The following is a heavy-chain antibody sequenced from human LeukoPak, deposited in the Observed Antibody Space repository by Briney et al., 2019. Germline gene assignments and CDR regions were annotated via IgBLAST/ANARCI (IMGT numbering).Heavy chain of an antibody. CDR3: AKDAITIFFPPHDY. CDR1: GFTFSSYA. J-gene: IGHJ4*02. D-gene: IGHD3-9*01. V-gene: IGHV3-23*01. CDR2: ISGSGGST. Sequence: GGSLRLSCAASGFTFSSYAMSWVRQAPGKGLEWVSAISGSGGSTCYADPVKGRFTISRDNSKNTLYLQMNSLRAEDTAVYYCAKDAITIFFPPHDYWGQGTLVTVSS.